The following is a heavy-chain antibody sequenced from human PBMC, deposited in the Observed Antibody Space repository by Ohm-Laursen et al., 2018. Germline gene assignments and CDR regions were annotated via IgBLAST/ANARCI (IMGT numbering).Heavy chain of an antibody. Sequence: GSLRLSCSASGFTFKDAWMSWVRQTPGKGLEWLARIKTNAGGVTTDYYSPVKGRFRISRDDSKNTVYLQMSSLKPDDTGVYYCTTNDGMGITLAIWWGQGTLVTVSS. CDR3: TTNDGMGITLAIW. V-gene: IGHV3-15*01. CDR1: GFTFKDAW. CDR2: IKTNAGGVTT. J-gene: IGHJ4*02. D-gene: IGHD3-10*01.